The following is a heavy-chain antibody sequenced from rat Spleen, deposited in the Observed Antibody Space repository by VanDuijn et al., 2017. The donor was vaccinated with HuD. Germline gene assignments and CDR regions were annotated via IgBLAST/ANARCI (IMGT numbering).Heavy chain of an antibody. Sequence: EVQLVESDGGLVQPGRSLKLSCATSGFTFSDYYMAWVRQAPTKGLEWVASISYEGSSTYYGDSVKGRFTISRDNAKSTLYLQMDSLRSEDTATYYCATHGGGYGWFAYWGQGTLVTVSS. CDR3: ATHGGGYGWFAY. V-gene: IGHV5-22*01. CDR1: GFTFSDYY. D-gene: IGHD1-11*01. J-gene: IGHJ3*01. CDR2: ISYEGSST.